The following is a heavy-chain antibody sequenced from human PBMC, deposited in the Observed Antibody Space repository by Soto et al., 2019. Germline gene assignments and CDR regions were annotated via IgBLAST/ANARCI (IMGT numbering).Heavy chain of an antibody. Sequence: SETLSLTCTVSGGSISSYYWSWIRQPPGNGLEWIGYIYHSGSTNYNPSLKSRVTISVDTSKNQFSLKLSSVTAADTAVYYCARNPGYSSGWYRGNYFDYWGQGTLVTVSS. CDR1: GGSISSYY. V-gene: IGHV4-59*01. D-gene: IGHD6-19*01. CDR3: ARNPGYSSGWYRGNYFDY. J-gene: IGHJ4*02. CDR2: IYHSGST.